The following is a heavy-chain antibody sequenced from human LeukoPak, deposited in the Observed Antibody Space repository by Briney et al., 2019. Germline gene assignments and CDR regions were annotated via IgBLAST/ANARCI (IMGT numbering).Heavy chain of an antibody. CDR1: GYSFTSYW. CDR3: ALRREAEGVWFDP. V-gene: IGHV5-51*01. D-gene: IGHD3-16*01. J-gene: IGHJ5*02. CDR2: IYPGDSDT. Sequence: GESLKISCKGSGYSFTSYWIGWVRQMPGKGLEWMGIIYPGDSDTRYSPSFQGQVTISADTSISTAYLQWSSLKASDTAMYYCALRREAEGVWFDPWGQGTLVTVSS.